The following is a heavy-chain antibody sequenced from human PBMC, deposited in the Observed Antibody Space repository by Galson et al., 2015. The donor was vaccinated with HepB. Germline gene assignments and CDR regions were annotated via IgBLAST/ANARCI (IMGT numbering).Heavy chain of an antibody. J-gene: IGHJ4*02. V-gene: IGHV3-33*01. CDR3: ARDPGGGDWHYLDY. CDR2: IWQDGSKK. D-gene: IGHD2-21*01. CDR1: GFTFSSHG. Sequence: SLRLSCAASGFTFSSHGMHWVRQAPGKGLEWVAIIWQDGSKKFYGNSVKGRFTISRDNSVNTIYLQMNTLRADDTAVYYCARDPGGGDWHYLDYWGQGSLVSVSS.